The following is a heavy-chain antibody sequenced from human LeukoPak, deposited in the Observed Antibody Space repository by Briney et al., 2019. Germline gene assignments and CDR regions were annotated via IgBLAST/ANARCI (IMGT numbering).Heavy chain of an antibody. J-gene: IGHJ4*02. Sequence: GGSLRLSCAASGFAFSGYAMSWVRQAPGKGLEWVSAITDSGDSTYHADSVKGRFTISRDNSKNTLYLQMNSLRVEDTAEYYCTKGSRSPRPYYFDYWGQGTLVTVSS. V-gene: IGHV3-23*01. D-gene: IGHD3-10*01. CDR2: ITDSGDST. CDR1: GFAFSGYA. CDR3: TKGSRSPRPYYFDY.